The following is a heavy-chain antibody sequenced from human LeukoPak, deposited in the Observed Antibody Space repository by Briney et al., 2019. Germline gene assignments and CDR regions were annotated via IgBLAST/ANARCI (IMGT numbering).Heavy chain of an antibody. CDR1: GFTFSSYW. J-gene: IGHJ4*02. Sequence: GGSLRLSCAASGFTFSSYWMSWVRQAPEKGLEWVANIKEDGSPRYYVDSVKGRFTISRDNTKNSLYLQMNGLRAEDTAVYYCARYCSGASCPEYYFDYWGQGTLVTVSS. CDR2: IKEDGSPR. D-gene: IGHD2-15*01. CDR3: ARYCSGASCPEYYFDY. V-gene: IGHV3-7*01.